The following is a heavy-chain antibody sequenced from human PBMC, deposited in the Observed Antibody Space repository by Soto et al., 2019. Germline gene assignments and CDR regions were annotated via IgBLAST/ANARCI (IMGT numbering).Heavy chain of an antibody. D-gene: IGHD3-22*01. J-gene: IGHJ4*02. CDR2: INHSGST. CDR3: ASHDSSGYYFGY. CDR1: GGSFSGYY. Sequence: KPSETLSLTCAVYGGSFSGYYWSWIRQPPGKGLEWIGEINHSGSTNYNPSLKSRVTISVDTSKNQFSLKLSSVPAADTAVYYCASHDSSGYYFGYWGQGTLVTVSS. V-gene: IGHV4-34*01.